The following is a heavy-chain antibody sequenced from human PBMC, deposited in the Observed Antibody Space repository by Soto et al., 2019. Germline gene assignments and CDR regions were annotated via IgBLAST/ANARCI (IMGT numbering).Heavy chain of an antibody. CDR3: ARALRDYYYFGLDA. J-gene: IGHJ6*02. D-gene: IGHD2-21*02. CDR1: GYNFSTSW. Sequence: GESLKISCKGSGYNFSTSWIAWVRQVPGEGLEWMGIIFPDDFDTRYSPSFKGQVTISVDKSINTAYLQWSGLKASDTAMYFCARALRDYYYFGLDAWGQGXTVTVSS. CDR2: IFPDDFDT. V-gene: IGHV5-51*01.